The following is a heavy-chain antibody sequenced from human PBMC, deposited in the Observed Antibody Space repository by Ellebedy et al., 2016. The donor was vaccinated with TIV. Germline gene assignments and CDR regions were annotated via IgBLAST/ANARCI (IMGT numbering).Heavy chain of an antibody. V-gene: IGHV4-39*07. CDR1: GGSISNSSFY. CDR2: IYYSGTT. J-gene: IGHJ4*02. D-gene: IGHD1-1*01. CDR3: ARVLRGGRAGDYFDY. Sequence: MPSETLSLTCTVSGGSISNSSFYWGWIRQPPGKGLEWIGNIYYSGTTYYSPSLKSRVTISVDTSKNQFSLNLNSVTAADRAVYYCARVLRGGRAGDYFDYWGQGTLVTVSS.